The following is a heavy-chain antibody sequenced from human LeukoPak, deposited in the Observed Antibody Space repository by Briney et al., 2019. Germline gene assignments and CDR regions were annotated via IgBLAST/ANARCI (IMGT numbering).Heavy chain of an antibody. CDR2: IKQDGGEK. CDR3: GSDIKDYDFWSAHMYYFHC. CDR1: GLTFSSYW. V-gene: IGHV3-7*01. D-gene: IGHD3-3*01. Sequence: GGSLRLSCEVSGLTFSSYWMSWVRQAPGKGLEWVANIKQDGGEKYYVDSVKGRFTISRDNARNSLHLQMNNLTAEDTALYYCGSDIKDYDFWSAHMYYFHCWGQGTLVTVSS. J-gene: IGHJ4*02.